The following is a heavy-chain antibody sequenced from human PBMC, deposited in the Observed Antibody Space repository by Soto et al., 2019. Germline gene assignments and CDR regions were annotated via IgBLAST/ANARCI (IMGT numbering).Heavy chain of an antibody. CDR1: GGSISSYY. CDR3: ARGVQFPPRFDY. Sequence: QVQLQESGPGLVKPSETLSLTCTVSGGSISSYYWSWIRQPPGKGLEWIGYIYYSGSTNYNPSLKSRVTISVDTSKNQFSLKLSSVTAADTAVYYCARGVQFPPRFDYWGQGTLVTVSS. V-gene: IGHV4-59*01. CDR2: IYYSGST. J-gene: IGHJ4*02.